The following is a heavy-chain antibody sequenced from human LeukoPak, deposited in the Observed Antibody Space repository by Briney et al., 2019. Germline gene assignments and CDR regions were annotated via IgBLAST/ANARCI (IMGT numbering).Heavy chain of an antibody. D-gene: IGHD3-10*01. J-gene: IGHJ4*02. CDR1: GFTFSSYG. Sequence: GRSLRLSCAASGFTFSSYGMHWVRQAPGKGLEWVAVISYDGSNKYYADSVKGRFTISRDNSKNTLYLQMNSLRAEDTAVCYCATAMVLRGWDYWGQGTLVTVSS. CDR3: ATAMVLRGWDY. V-gene: IGHV3-30*03. CDR2: ISYDGSNK.